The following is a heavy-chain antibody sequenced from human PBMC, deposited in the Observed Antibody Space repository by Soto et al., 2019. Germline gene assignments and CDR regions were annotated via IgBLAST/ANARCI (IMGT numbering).Heavy chain of an antibody. J-gene: IGHJ4*02. CDR2: IYYGGST. Sequence: TLSLSCTFSAGSISIGAYYWSWIRQHPGPGREWIGYIYYGGSTYYNPSLKGRVTISVDTSKNQFSLKLSSVTAADTAVYYCSRGAQFWSGYYTTRYYFDYWGRGTLVTVSS. V-gene: IGHV4-31*03. D-gene: IGHD3-3*01. CDR3: SRGAQFWSGYYTTRYYFDY. CDR1: AGSISIGAYY.